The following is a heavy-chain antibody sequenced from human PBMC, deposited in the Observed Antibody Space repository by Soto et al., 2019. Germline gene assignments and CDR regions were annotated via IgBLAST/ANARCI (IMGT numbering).Heavy chain of an antibody. CDR1: GGSFSGYY. Sequence: TLSLTCAVYGGSFSGYYWSWICQPPGKGLEWIGEINHSGSTNYNPSLKSRVTISVDTSKNQFSLKLSSVTAAGTAVYYCARQIGGSYYYYYYGMDVWGQGTTVTVSS. CDR2: INHSGST. V-gene: IGHV4-34*01. D-gene: IGHD1-26*01. J-gene: IGHJ6*02. CDR3: ARQIGGSYYYYYYGMDV.